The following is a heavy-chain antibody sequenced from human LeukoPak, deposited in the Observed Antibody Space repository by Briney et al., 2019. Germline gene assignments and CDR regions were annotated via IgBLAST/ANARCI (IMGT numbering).Heavy chain of an antibody. Sequence: GGSLRLSCAASGFTFSSYAMHWVRQAPGKGLEWVSAISGSGGSTYYADSVKGRFTISRDNSKNTLYLQMNSLRAEDTAVYYCAKKRGGSYWYFDYWGQGTLVTVSS. D-gene: IGHD1-26*01. CDR3: AKKRGGSYWYFDY. CDR2: ISGSGGST. CDR1: GFTFSSYA. J-gene: IGHJ4*02. V-gene: IGHV3-23*01.